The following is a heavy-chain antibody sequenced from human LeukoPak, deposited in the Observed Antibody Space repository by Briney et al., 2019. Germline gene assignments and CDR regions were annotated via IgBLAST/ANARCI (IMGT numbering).Heavy chain of an antibody. D-gene: IGHD2-2*01. CDR2: IYYSGST. Sequence: SETPSLTCIVSGASISSGDYYWSWIRQPPGKGLEWIGSIYYSGSTFHYNPSLKSRVAISIDTSKNQFSLSLSSVTAADTAVYYCASTNCSRSSCFGANWFDPWGQGTLVTVSS. CDR1: GASISSGDYY. V-gene: IGHV4-30-4*08. CDR3: ASTNCSRSSCFGANWFDP. J-gene: IGHJ5*02.